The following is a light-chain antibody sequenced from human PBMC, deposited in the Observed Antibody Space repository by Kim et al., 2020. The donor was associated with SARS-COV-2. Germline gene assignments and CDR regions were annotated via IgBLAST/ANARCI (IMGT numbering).Light chain of an antibody. CDR1: STNIGLGYA. Sequence: QSVLTQPPSVSGAPGQRVTMSCTGSSTNIGLGYAVHWYQQRPGTAPKLLIYGNNNRPSGVPDRFSGSNSGGSASLAITWLQAEDEADYYCQAYDSSLGGSYVFGTGTKVTVL. V-gene: IGLV1-40*01. CDR2: GNN. CDR3: QAYDSSLGGSYV. J-gene: IGLJ1*01.